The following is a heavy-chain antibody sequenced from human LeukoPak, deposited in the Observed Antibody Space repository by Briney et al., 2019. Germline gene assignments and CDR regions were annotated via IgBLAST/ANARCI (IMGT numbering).Heavy chain of an antibody. CDR1: GFTFDDYA. D-gene: IGHD6-19*01. Sequence: HPGGSLRLSCAASGFTFDDYAMHWVRQAPGKGLEWVSGISWNSGSIGYADSVKGRFTISRDNAKNSLYLQMNSLRAEDTALYYCAKASGAVAGPAEYFQHWGQGTLVTVSS. J-gene: IGHJ1*01. V-gene: IGHV3-9*01. CDR3: AKASGAVAGPAEYFQH. CDR2: ISWNSGSI.